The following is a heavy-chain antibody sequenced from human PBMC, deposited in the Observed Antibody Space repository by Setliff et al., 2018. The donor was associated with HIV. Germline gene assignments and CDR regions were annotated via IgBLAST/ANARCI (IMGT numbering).Heavy chain of an antibody. Sequence: GGSLRLSCAASGFTFSNAWMSWVRQAPGEGLEWVGRIKSKTDGGTTDYAAPVKGRFTISRDDSKNTLYLQMNSLKTGDTAAYYCTTGWELLFDYWGQGTLVTVSS. CDR1: GFTFSNAW. J-gene: IGHJ4*02. V-gene: IGHV3-15*01. CDR3: TTGWELLFDY. CDR2: IKSKTDGGTT. D-gene: IGHD1-26*01.